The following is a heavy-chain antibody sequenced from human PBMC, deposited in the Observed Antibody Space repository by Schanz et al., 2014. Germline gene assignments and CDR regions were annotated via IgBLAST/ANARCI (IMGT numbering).Heavy chain of an antibody. Sequence: EVQLVESGGGFVQPGGSLGLSCVVSGFTVSSDHMSWVRQAPGKGLEWVSSISSSSSCIYYADSVKGRFTISRDNAKNALYLQMNSLRTEDTAVYFCARVRRRIATPSTPSFRNYYYYAMDVWGQGTTVTVSS. J-gene: IGHJ6*02. CDR2: ISSSSSCI. CDR3: ARVRRRIATPSTPSFRNYYYYAMDV. CDR1: GFTVSSDH. D-gene: IGHD6-13*01. V-gene: IGHV3-21*01.